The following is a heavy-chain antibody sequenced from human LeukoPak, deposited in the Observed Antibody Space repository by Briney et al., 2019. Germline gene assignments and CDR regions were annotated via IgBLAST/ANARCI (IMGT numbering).Heavy chain of an antibody. CDR3: ARAVVMAGLRPYIWFDP. CDR2: IYTSGST. J-gene: IGHJ5*02. CDR1: GVSISSYY. Sequence: SETLSLTCTVSGVSISSYYWSWIRQPPGKGLELIGYIYTSGSTSYNPSLKSRVTMSVDTSQDQFSLKLSSVTAADTAVYYCARAVVMAGLRPYIWFDPWGQGTLVTVSS. D-gene: IGHD6-19*01. V-gene: IGHV4-4*09.